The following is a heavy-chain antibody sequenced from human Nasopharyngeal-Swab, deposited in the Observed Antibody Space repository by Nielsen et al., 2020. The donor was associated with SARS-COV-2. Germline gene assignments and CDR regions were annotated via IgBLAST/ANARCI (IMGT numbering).Heavy chain of an antibody. CDR2: IKQDGSEK. CDR3: ARGGTYYYDSSNDAFDI. CDR1: GFTFSSYW. Sequence: GESLKISCAASGFTFSSYWMSWVRQAPGKGLEWVANIKQDGSEKYYVDSVKGRFTISRDNAKNSLYLQMNSLRAEDTAVYYCARGGTYYYDSSNDAFDIWGQGTMVTVSS. J-gene: IGHJ3*02. D-gene: IGHD3-22*01. V-gene: IGHV3-7*01.